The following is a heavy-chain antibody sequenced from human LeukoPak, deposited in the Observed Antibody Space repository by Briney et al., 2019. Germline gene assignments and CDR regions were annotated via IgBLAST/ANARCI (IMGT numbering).Heavy chain of an antibody. Sequence: GGSLRLSCAASGFAFSSYEMNWVRQAPGKGLEWVSYISSSGTTIYYADSVKGRFTISRDNAKNSLYLQMNSLRAEDTAVYYCAIPPITGTASWGQGTLVTVSS. CDR1: GFAFSSYE. V-gene: IGHV3-48*03. J-gene: IGHJ4*02. CDR2: ISSSGTTI. D-gene: IGHD1-20*01. CDR3: AIPPITGTAS.